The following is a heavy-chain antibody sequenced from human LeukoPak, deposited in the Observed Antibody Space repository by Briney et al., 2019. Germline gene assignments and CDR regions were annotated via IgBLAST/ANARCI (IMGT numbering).Heavy chain of an antibody. CDR1: GGSVSSYY. J-gene: IGHJ3*02. CDR3: ARVGGVPLGAFDI. Sequence: PSETLSLTCTVSGGSVSSYYWSWIRQPPGKGLEWIGYIFYGGTTSYNPSLKSRVSLSVDTSKNQFSLKLNSVIAADTAVYYCARVGGVPLGAFDIRAQGTMVTVSS. V-gene: IGHV4-59*02. CDR2: IFYGGTT. D-gene: IGHD3-16*01.